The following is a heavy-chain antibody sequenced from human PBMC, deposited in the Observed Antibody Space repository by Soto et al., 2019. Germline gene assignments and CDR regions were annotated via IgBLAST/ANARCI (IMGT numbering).Heavy chain of an antibody. J-gene: IGHJ3*02. CDR1: GYTFITSYY. V-gene: IGHV1-46*01. Sequence: QVQLVQSGAEVKKPGASVKLSCKASGYTFITSYYTHWVRQAPGQGLEWMGIINPTGTMTKYSERFQGRVTMTRDTSTRPDYMELSTLTSEDTAVYFCARDTGYDHDAFDIWGQGTMVTVSS. D-gene: IGHD5-12*01. CDR3: ARDTGYDHDAFDI. CDR2: INPTGTMT.